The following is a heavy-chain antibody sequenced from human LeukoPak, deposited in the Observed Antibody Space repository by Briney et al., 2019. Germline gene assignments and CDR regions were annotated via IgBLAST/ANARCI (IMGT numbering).Heavy chain of an antibody. CDR1: GFTFSSYA. J-gene: IGHJ4*02. D-gene: IGHD6-13*01. Sequence: GGSLGLSCAASGFTFSSYAMGWVRQAPGKGLEWVSSISGSGGSTYYADSVKGRFTISRDNSKNTLFLQMNSLRAEDTALYYCAKVPSSSWYKGIDYWGQGALVTVSS. CDR3: AKVPSSSWYKGIDY. CDR2: ISGSGGST. V-gene: IGHV3-23*01.